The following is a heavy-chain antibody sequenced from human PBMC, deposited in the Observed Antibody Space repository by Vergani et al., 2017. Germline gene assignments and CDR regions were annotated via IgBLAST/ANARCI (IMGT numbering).Heavy chain of an antibody. CDR1: GYTFTGYY. V-gene: IGHV1-2*02. CDR2: INPNSGGT. D-gene: IGHD3-10*01. CDR3: ARANYYGSGSYSHYYGMDV. J-gene: IGHJ6*02. Sequence: QVQLVQSGAEVKKPGASVKVFCKASGYTFTGYYMHWVRQAPGQGLVWMGWINPNSGGTNYAQKFQGRVTMTRDTSISTAYMELRRLRSDDTAVYYCARANYYGSGSYSHYYGMDVWGQXP.